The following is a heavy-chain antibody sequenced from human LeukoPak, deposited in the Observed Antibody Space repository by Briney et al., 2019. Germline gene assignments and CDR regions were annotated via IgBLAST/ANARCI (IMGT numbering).Heavy chain of an antibody. Sequence: ASETLSLTCTVSGYSISSGYYWGWIRQPPGKGLEWIGSIYHSGSTYYNPSLKSRVTISVDTSKNQFSLKLSSVTAADTAVYYCARDRGYSYTTDYWGQGTLVTVSS. CDR2: IYHSGST. CDR1: GYSISSGYY. CDR3: ARDRGYSYTTDY. D-gene: IGHD5-18*01. V-gene: IGHV4-38-2*02. J-gene: IGHJ4*02.